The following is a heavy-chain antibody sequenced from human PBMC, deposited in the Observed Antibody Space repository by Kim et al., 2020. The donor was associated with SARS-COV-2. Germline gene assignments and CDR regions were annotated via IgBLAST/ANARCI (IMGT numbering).Heavy chain of an antibody. J-gene: IGHJ4*02. Sequence: YYTDSVKGRFTISRDNSKNTLYLQINSLRAEDTAVYSCARDPGSLYYFDYWGQGTLVTVSS. V-gene: IGHV3-30*10. CDR3: ARDPGSLYYFDY.